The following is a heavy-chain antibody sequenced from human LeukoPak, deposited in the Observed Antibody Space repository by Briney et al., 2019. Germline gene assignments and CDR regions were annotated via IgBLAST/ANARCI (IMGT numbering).Heavy chain of an antibody. J-gene: IGHJ4*02. D-gene: IGHD1-26*01. CDR1: GFTFSSYG. CDR3: ARDKAVGPTLLDY. CDR2: ISYDGSNK. Sequence: GSLRLSCAASGFTFSSYGMHWVRQAPGKGLEWVAVISYDGSNKYYADSVKGRFTISRDNSKNTLYLQMNSLRAEDTAVYYCARDKAVGPTLLDYWGQGTLVTVSS. V-gene: IGHV3-30*03.